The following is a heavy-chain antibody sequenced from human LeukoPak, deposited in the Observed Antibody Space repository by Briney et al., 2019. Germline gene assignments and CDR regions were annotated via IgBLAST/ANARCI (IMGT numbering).Heavy chain of an antibody. Sequence: GGSLRLSCAASGFTFSSYSMNWVRQAPGKGLEGVSSISSSSSYIYYADSVKGRFTISRDNAKNSLYLQMNSLRAEDTAVYYCAREEATTPHDAFDIWGQGTMVTVSS. CDR1: GFTFSSYS. CDR3: AREEATTPHDAFDI. CDR2: ISSSSSYI. V-gene: IGHV3-21*01. D-gene: IGHD2-15*01. J-gene: IGHJ3*02.